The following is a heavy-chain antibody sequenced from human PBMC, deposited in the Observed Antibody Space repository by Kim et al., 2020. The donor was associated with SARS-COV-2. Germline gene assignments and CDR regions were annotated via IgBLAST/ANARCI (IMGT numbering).Heavy chain of an antibody. V-gene: IGHV4-39*07. D-gene: IGHD6-13*01. CDR2: IYYSGST. CDR1: GGSISSSSYY. J-gene: IGHJ5*02. Sequence: SETLSLTCTVSGGSISSSSYYWGWIRQPPGKGLEWIGSIYYSGSTYYNPSLKSRVTISVDTSKNQFSLKLSSVTAADTAVYYCARDLVAAENWFDPSGQG. CDR3: ARDLVAAENWFDP.